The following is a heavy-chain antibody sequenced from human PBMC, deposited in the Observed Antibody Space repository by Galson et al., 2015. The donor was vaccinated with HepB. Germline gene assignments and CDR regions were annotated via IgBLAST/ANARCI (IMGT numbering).Heavy chain of an antibody. CDR3: TTVLAYCSGGSCYSSGWLPSWFDP. D-gene: IGHD2-15*01. V-gene: IGHV3-15*04. CDR2: IESKTDGGTT. CDR1: GFSFTNAW. J-gene: IGHJ5*02. Sequence: SLRLSCAASGFSFTNAWMSWVRQAPGKGLEWVGHIESKTDGGTTDYAAPGTGRFTISRDDSKNKLHLQMNSLKTEDTAVYYCTTVLAYCSGGSCYSSGWLPSWFDPWGQGTLVTVSS.